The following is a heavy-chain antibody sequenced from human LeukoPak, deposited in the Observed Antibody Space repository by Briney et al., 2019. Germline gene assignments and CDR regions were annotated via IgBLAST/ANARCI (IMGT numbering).Heavy chain of an antibody. D-gene: IGHD3-22*01. CDR1: GFTFNSFA. Sequence: GGSLRLSCAASGFTFNSFAMHWVRQAPGKGLDWVAFISYDGNNKYYADSVRGRFTVSRDNSKNTLYLQMNSLRVEDTAVYYCARDLIALPAPSYWGQGILVTVSP. CDR3: ARDLIALPAPSY. CDR2: ISYDGNNK. V-gene: IGHV3-30-3*01. J-gene: IGHJ4*02.